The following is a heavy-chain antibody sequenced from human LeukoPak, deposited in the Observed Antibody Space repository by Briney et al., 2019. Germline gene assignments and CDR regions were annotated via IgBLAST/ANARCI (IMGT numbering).Heavy chain of an antibody. CDR1: GFTFWNYE. D-gene: IGHD3-16*01. J-gene: IGHJ4*02. Sequence: PGGSLRLSCAASGFTFWNYEMSWVRQAPGKGLEWVANINHDGSEKFYVDSVKGRFIISRDNAESSLDLQMNSLRAEDTAVYYCARDFGVYSHYFTYWGQGTLVTVSS. CDR2: INHDGSEK. V-gene: IGHV3-7*03. CDR3: ARDFGVYSHYFTY.